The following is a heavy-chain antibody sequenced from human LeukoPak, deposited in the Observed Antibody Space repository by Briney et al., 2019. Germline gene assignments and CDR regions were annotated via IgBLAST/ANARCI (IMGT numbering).Heavy chain of an antibody. V-gene: IGHV3-33*01. CDR3: ATPVHDASLDY. Sequence: GGSLRLSCAASGFTFSSYGMHWVRQAPGKGLEWVAVIWYDGSNKYYADSVKGRFTISRDNSKNTLYLQMNSLRAEDTAVYYCATPVHDASLDYWGQGTLVTVSS. J-gene: IGHJ4*02. CDR2: IWYDGSNK. D-gene: IGHD2-2*01. CDR1: GFTFSSYG.